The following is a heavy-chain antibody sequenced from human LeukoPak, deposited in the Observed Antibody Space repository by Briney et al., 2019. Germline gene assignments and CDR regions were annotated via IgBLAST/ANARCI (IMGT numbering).Heavy chain of an antibody. J-gene: IGHJ3*02. D-gene: IGHD6-19*01. CDR1: GASVNTLY. CDR2: IYYRGST. CDR3: AKAEYSSGWYDAFDI. Sequence: SETLSLTCTVSGASVNTLYWSWIRQPPGKGLEWIGNIYYRGSTRYNPSLKSRVTISIDTSKNQVSLKLISVTAADTAVYYCAKAEYSSGWYDAFDIWGQGTVVTVSS. V-gene: IGHV4-59*02.